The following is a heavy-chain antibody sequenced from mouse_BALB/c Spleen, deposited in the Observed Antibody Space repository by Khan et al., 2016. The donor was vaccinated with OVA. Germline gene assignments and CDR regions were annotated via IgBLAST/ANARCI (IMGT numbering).Heavy chain of an antibody. V-gene: IGHV2-9*02. Sequence: QVQLKESGPGLVAPSQSLSITCTVSGFSLTSYGVHWVRQPPGKGLEWLGEIWAGGSTNYNSALMSRLSTSKDNTKSQVFLNRNSLQADDTAMYYGARLEDIWGQGTTLTVSS. J-gene: IGHJ2*01. D-gene: IGHD1-3*01. CDR1: GFSLTSYG. CDR3: ARLEDI. CDR2: IWAGGST.